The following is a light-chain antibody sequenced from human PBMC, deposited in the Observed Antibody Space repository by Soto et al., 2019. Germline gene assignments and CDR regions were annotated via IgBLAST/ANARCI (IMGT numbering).Light chain of an antibody. J-gene: IGLJ1*01. V-gene: IGLV2-11*01. CDR2: DVT. CDR1: SSDVGAHNY. CDR3: FSYAGTSSSYV. Sequence: QSFLAQPRSVSGSPGQSVTISCTGTSSDVGAHNYVSWYQQHPGKAPKLIIYDVTKWPSGVPDRFSGSKSGNTASLTISGLQADDEADYYCFSYAGTSSSYVFGTGTKVTVL.